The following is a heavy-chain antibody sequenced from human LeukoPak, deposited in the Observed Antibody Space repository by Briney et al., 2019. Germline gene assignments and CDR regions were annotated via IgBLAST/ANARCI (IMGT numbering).Heavy chain of an antibody. Sequence: GGSLRLSCAASGFTFDLSWMSWVRQAPGKGLECVANMKPDGSEIYYVDSVRGRFTVSRDNAKNSLYLQMNSLRAEDTALYHCARDLSIAVAGKGNWFDPWGQGTLVTVSS. CDR2: MKPDGSEI. CDR3: ARDLSIAVAGKGNWFDP. J-gene: IGHJ5*02. D-gene: IGHD6-19*01. V-gene: IGHV3-7*03. CDR1: GFTFDLSW.